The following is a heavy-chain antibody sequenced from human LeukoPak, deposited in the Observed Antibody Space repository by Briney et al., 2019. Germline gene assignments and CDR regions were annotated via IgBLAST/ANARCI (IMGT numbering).Heavy chain of an antibody. CDR2: INPSGGST. Sequence: GASVKVSCKASGYTFTTYYMHWVRQAPGQGLEWMGMINPSGGSTLYAQKFQGRVTMTRDTSTSTVYMELSSLRSEDTAVYCCVASSSFDYWGQGTLVTVSS. CDR1: GYTFTTYY. D-gene: IGHD6-6*01. V-gene: IGHV1-46*01. CDR3: VASSSFDY. J-gene: IGHJ4*02.